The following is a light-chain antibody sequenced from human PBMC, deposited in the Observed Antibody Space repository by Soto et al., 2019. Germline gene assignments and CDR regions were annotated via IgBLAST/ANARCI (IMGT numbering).Light chain of an antibody. Sequence: DIQMTQSPSSLSASVGDRVTITCRASQNIHSYLNWYKQTPGKPPELLIFGVSNLESGVPSRFSSSGSGTDFTLTISSLQREDFATYYCQQSFTTPLTFGGGTKVEIK. J-gene: IGKJ4*01. CDR3: QQSFTTPLT. V-gene: IGKV1-39*01. CDR2: GVS. CDR1: QNIHSY.